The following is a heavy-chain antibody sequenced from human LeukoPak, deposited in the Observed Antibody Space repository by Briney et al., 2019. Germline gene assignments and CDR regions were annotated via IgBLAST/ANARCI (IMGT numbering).Heavy chain of an antibody. CDR1: GYTFTGYY. D-gene: IGHD2-21*01. Sequence: GASVKVSCKASGYTFTGYYMHWVRQAPGQGLEWMGWINPNSGGTNYAQKFQGRVTMTRDTSISTAYMELSRLRSDDTAVYYCATRPPSQTYFGVLDYWGQGTLVTVSS. CDR3: ATRPPSQTYFGVLDY. J-gene: IGHJ4*02. CDR2: INPNSGGT. V-gene: IGHV1-2*02.